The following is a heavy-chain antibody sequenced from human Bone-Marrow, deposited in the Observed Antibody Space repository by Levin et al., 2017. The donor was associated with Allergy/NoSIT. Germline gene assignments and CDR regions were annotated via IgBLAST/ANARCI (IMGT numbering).Heavy chain of an antibody. CDR2: IYHSGST. Sequence: SQTLSLTCAVSGGSISSGGYSWSWIRQPPGKGLEWIGYIYHSGSTYYNPSLKSRVTISVDRSKNQFSLKLSSVTAADTAVYYCARGGTMVRGVIITSVPFDYWGQGTLVTVSS. J-gene: IGHJ4*02. V-gene: IGHV4-30-2*01. CDR1: GGSISSGGYS. CDR3: ARGGTMVRGVIITSVPFDY. D-gene: IGHD3-10*01.